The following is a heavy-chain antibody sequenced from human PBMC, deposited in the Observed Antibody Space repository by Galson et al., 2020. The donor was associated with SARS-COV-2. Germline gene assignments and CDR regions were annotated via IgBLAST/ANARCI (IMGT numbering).Heavy chain of an antibody. Sequence: SETLSLTCTVSGGSISSNDYYWSWVRQPPGKGLEWIGYRHSSGSTYYNPSLKSRVTISLDTSKNQFSLNVNSVTAADTAVSFCARVRARGPEIADFGVAPFDPWGRGTLVTVSS. D-gene: IGHD3-3*01. CDR2: RHSSGST. CDR1: GGSISSNDYY. V-gene: IGHV4-30-4*01. CDR3: ARVRARGPEIADFGVAPFDP. J-gene: IGHJ5*02.